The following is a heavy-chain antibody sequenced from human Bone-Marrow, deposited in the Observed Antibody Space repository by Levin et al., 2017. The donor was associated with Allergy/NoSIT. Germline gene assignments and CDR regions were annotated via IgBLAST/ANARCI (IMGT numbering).Heavy chain of an antibody. J-gene: IGHJ5*02. Sequence: ASVKVSCKASGYTFTSYYMHWVRQAPGQGLEWMGIINPSGGSTSYAQKFQGRVTMTRDTSTSTVYMELSSLRSEDTAVYYCAINRFSYSSGWYYSENWFDPWGQGTLVTVSS. CDR2: INPSGGST. CDR3: AINRFSYSSGWYYSENWFDP. D-gene: IGHD6-19*01. CDR1: GYTFTSYY. V-gene: IGHV1-46*01.